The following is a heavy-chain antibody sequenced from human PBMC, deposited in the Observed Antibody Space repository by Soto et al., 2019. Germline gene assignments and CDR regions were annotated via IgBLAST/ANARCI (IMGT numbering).Heavy chain of an antibody. Sequence: QVQLVQSGAEVKKPGASVKVSCKASGYTFTSYGISWVRQAPGQGLEWMGWISAYNGNTNYAQKLQGRVTMTTDTSTITAYMELRNLRSDDTAVYYCAQGSITMVRGVMDDYWGQGTLVTVSS. V-gene: IGHV1-18*01. D-gene: IGHD3-10*01. CDR3: AQGSITMVRGVMDDY. CDR2: ISAYNGNT. J-gene: IGHJ4*02. CDR1: GYTFTSYG.